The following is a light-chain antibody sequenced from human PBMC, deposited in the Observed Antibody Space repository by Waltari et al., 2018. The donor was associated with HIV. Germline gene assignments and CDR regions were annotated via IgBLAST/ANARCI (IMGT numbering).Light chain of an antibody. J-gene: IGKJ2*03. V-gene: IGKV4-1*01. Sequence: DIVMPQPPDFLPVPLGVRTTIHCSSSQNIWYNSNKRNYLTWYHQKPGQPPKLLLYWSSVRESGVPDRFSGSGSGTDFTLTISSLQPEDVGTYYCQQYYTTVYSVGQGTKVEIK. CDR1: QNIWYNSNKRNY. CDR3: QQYYTTVYS. CDR2: WSS.